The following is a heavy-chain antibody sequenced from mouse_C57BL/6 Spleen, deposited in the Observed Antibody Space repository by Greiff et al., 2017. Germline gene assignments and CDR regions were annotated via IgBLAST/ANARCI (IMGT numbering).Heavy chain of an antibody. Sequence: QVHVKQSGAELVKPGASVKLSCKASGYTFTEYTIHWVKQRSGQGLEWIGWFYPGSGSIKYNEKFKDKATLTADKSSSTVYMELSRLTSEDSAVYFCARHGGDGYYDGGYFDVWGTGTTVTVSS. CDR1: GYTFTEYT. D-gene: IGHD2-3*01. CDR2: FYPGSGSI. CDR3: ARHGGDGYYDGGYFDV. J-gene: IGHJ1*03. V-gene: IGHV1-62-2*01.